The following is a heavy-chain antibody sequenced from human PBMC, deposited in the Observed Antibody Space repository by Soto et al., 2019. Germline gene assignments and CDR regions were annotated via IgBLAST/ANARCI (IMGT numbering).Heavy chain of an antibody. V-gene: IGHV3-7*05. CDR3: ARLFTNSSRYFHHSFGLDV. CDR2: VKEDGSEK. D-gene: IGHD3-9*01. J-gene: IGHJ6*02. CDR1: GFTFSSYW. Sequence: GGSLRLSCAASGFTFSSYWMTWVRQAPGKGLEWVANVKEDGSEKNYVDSVKGRFTISRDNAKNSLYLQINTLRAEDTAVYYCARLFTNSSRYFHHSFGLDVWGQGTTVTVSS.